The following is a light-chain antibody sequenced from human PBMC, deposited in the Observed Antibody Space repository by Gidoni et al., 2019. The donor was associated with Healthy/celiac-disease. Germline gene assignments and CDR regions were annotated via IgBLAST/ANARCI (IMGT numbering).Light chain of an antibody. J-gene: IGKJ4*01. V-gene: IGKV3-15*01. Sequence: EIVMTQSPATLSVSPGERATLPCRASQSVSSNLAWYQQKPGQAPRLLIYGASTRDTGIPPRFSGSGSGTEFTLTISSLQSEDFAVYYCQQYNNWPPLTFGGGTKVEIK. CDR1: QSVSSN. CDR3: QQYNNWPPLT. CDR2: GAS.